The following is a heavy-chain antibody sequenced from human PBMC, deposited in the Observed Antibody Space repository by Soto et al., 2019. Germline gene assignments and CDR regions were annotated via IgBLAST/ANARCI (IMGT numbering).Heavy chain of an antibody. Sequence: GASVKVSCKASGGTFSSYAISWVRQAPGQGLEWMGGIIPIFGTANYAQKFQGRVTITADESTSTAYMELSSLRSEDTAVYYCARDYYRSRDYYDSSCYYLPYYFDFWGQGTLVTVSS. J-gene: IGHJ4*02. CDR2: IIPIFGTA. D-gene: IGHD3-22*01. V-gene: IGHV1-69*13. CDR1: GGTFSSYA. CDR3: ARDYYRSRDYYDSSCYYLPYYFDF.